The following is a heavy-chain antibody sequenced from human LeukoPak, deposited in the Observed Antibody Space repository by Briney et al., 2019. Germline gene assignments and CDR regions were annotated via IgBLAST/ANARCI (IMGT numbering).Heavy chain of an antibody. Sequence: GGSLRLSCAASGFTFSSYGMSWVRQAPGKGLEWVSAISGSGGSAYYADSVKGRFTISRDNSKNTLYLQMNSLRAEDTAVYYCARRAGGYSHPYDYWGQGTLVTVSS. V-gene: IGHV3-23*01. CDR1: GFTFSSYG. J-gene: IGHJ4*02. D-gene: IGHD4-23*01. CDR3: ARRAGGYSHPYDY. CDR2: ISGSGGSA.